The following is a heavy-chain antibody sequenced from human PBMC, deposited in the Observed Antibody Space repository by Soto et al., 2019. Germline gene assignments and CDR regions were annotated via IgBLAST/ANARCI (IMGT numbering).Heavy chain of an antibody. J-gene: IGHJ3*02. CDR3: ARASYGDYVGACDI. V-gene: IGHV3-72*01. CDR1: GFTFSDHY. Sequence: EVQLVESGGGLVQPGGSLRLSCAASGFTFSDHYMDWVRQAPGKGLEWVGRTRNKANSYTTEYAASVKGRFTTSRDDSKNSLYLQMNSLKAEDTAVYYCARASYGDYVGACDIWGQGTMVTVSS. D-gene: IGHD4-17*01. CDR2: TRNKANSYTT.